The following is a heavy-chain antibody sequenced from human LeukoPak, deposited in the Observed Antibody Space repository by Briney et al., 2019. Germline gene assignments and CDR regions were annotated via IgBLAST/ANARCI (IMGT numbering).Heavy chain of an antibody. J-gene: IGHJ5*02. CDR3: AKVAAAGNWFDP. V-gene: IGHV3-23*01. D-gene: IGHD6-13*01. CDR2: ISGCGGST. CDR1: GFTFSSYA. Sequence: PGGSLRLSCAASGFTFSSYAMSWVRQASGKGLEWVSTISGCGGSTCYADSVKGRYYADSVKGRFTISRDNSKNTLYLQMNSLRAEDTAIYYCAKVAAAGNWFDPWGQGTLVTVSS.